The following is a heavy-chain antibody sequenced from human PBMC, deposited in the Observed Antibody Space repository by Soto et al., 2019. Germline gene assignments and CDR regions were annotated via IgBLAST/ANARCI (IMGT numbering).Heavy chain of an antibody. J-gene: IGHJ3*02. CDR2: IRSKAYGGTT. Sequence: GGSLRLSCTASGFTFGDYAMSWFRQAPGKGLEWVGFIRSKAYGGTTEYAASVKGRFTISRDDSKSIAYLQMNSLKTEDTAVYYCTRGYCSSTSCFASAFDIWGQGTMVTVSS. V-gene: IGHV3-49*03. CDR3: TRGYCSSTSCFASAFDI. CDR1: GFTFGDYA. D-gene: IGHD2-2*01.